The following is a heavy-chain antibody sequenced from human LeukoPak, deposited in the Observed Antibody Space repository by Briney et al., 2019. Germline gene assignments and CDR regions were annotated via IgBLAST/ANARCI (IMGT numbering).Heavy chain of an antibody. Sequence: SETLSLTCSISGGSIFTYYWSWVRQPAGKGLEWIGRIHTGGSTNYSPSLKSRVTMSLDTSKNQFSLKLASVTAADTVVYYCARIFDRDVWGQGTLVTVSS. CDR1: GGSIFTYY. CDR3: ARIFDRDV. D-gene: IGHD3-22*01. V-gene: IGHV4-4*07. CDR2: IHTGGST. J-gene: IGHJ3*01.